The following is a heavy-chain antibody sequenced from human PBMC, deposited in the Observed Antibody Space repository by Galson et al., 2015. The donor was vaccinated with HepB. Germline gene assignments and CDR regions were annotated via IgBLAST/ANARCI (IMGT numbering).Heavy chain of an antibody. CDR3: ACNQYSNSGFDY. CDR2: ITRKTDGGTT. CDR1: GFTFSIAW. V-gene: IGHV3-15*01. Sequence: SLRLSCAASGFTFSIAWMSWVRQTPGKGLEWLGRITRKTDGGTTDYAAPPKGRFTISREDSKNTLYLQMNSLKTEDTAVYYCACNQYSNSGFDYWGQGTLVTVSS. D-gene: IGHD6-6*01. J-gene: IGHJ4*02.